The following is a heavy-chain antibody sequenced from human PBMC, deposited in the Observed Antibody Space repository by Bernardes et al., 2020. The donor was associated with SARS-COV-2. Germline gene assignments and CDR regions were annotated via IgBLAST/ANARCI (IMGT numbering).Heavy chain of an antibody. V-gene: IGHV3-66*01. J-gene: IGHJ4*02. CDR3: ARDQWSRNHLGY. CDR1: GFTVSNNY. CDR2: IHRDNNT. Sequence: GGSLRLSCAASGFTVSNNYMSWVRQAPGKGLEWVSGIHRDNNTYYADSVKGRFTISRDNSKNTLYLQMNSLSADDTAVYFCARDQWSRNHLGYWGQGTLVTVPS. D-gene: IGHD6-19*01.